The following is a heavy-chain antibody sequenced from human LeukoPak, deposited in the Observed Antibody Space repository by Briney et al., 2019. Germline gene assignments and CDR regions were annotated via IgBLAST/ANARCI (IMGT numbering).Heavy chain of an antibody. V-gene: IGHV1-2*02. J-gene: IGHJ4*02. Sequence: ASVKVSCKASGYTFTGYYMHWVRQAPGQGLEWMGWINPNSGGTNYAQKFQGRVTMTRDTSISTAYMELSRLRSDDTAVYYCARDIKGRIFGVAYPVGPFGYWGQGTLVTVSS. CDR1: GYTFTGYY. CDR3: ARDIKGRIFGVAYPVGPFGY. CDR2: INPNSGGT. D-gene: IGHD3-3*01.